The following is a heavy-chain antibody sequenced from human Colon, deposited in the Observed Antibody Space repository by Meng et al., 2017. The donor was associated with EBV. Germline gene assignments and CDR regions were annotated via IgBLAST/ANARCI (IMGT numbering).Heavy chain of an antibody. Sequence: QGELPQGGAGLLKPSETLSRSCAVYGGSFRDYYWTWIRHPPGKGLEWIGEIDHRGNTKYNPSLKSRVTISLDTSKKQFSLKVSSVTAADSAVYYCARRGPSGNFSPWSQGALVTVSS. J-gene: IGHJ5*02. D-gene: IGHD3-10*01. CDR2: IDHRGNT. CDR1: GGSFRDYY. CDR3: ARRGPSGNFSP. V-gene: IGHV4-34*01.